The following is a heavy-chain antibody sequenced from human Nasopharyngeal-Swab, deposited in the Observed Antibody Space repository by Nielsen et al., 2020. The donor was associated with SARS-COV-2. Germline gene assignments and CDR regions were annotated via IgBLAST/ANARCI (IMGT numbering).Heavy chain of an antibody. CDR1: GGSISSSSYY. CDR3: ARHRGIYYYYYGMDV. J-gene: IGHJ6*02. D-gene: IGHD3-10*01. Sequence: SETLSLTCTVSGGSISSSSYYWGWIRQPPGKGLEWIGSIYYSGSTYYNPSLKSRVTISVDTSKNQFSLKLGSVTAADTAVYYCARHRGIYYYYYGMDVWGQGTTVTVSS. V-gene: IGHV4-39*01. CDR2: IYYSGST.